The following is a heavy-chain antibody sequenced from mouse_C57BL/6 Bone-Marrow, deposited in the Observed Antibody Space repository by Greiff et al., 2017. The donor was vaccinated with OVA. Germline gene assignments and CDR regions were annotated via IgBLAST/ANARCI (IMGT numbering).Heavy chain of an antibody. V-gene: IGHV5-6*01. Sequence: EVQVVESGGDLVKPGGSLKLSCAASGFTFSSYGMSWVRQTPDKRLEWVATISSGGSYTYYPDSVKGRFTISRDNAKNTLYLQMSSLTSEDTSMYYCARQRYYGSSHDYWGQGTTLTVSS. CDR1: GFTFSSYG. CDR2: ISSGGSYT. J-gene: IGHJ2*01. D-gene: IGHD1-1*01. CDR3: ARQRYYGSSHDY.